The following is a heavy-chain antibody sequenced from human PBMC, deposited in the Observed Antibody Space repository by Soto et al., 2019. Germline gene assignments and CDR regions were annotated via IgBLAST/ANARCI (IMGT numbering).Heavy chain of an antibody. V-gene: IGHV3-23*01. CDR2: ISGSGGST. D-gene: IGHD3-22*01. CDR1: GFTFSSYA. J-gene: IGHJ3*02. Sequence: EVQLLESGGGLVQPGGSLRLSCAASGFTFSSYAMSWVRQAPGKGLEWVSAISGSGGSTYYADSVKGRFTISRDNSKNTLYLQMNSLRAEDTAVYYCAKDLSDYYDMLLSHAFDIWGQGTMVTVSS. CDR3: AKDLSDYYDMLLSHAFDI.